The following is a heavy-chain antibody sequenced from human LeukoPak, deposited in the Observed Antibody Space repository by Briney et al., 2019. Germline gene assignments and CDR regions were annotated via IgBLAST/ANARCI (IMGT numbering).Heavy chain of an antibody. CDR1: GYTFTSYG. J-gene: IGHJ4*02. V-gene: IGHV1-46*01. Sequence: GASVKVSCKASGYTFTSYGISWVRQAPGQGLEWMGIINPSGGSTSYAQKFQGRVTMTRDTSTSTVYMELSSLRSEDTAVYYCARDEPSLGNYWGQGTLVTVSS. CDR3: ARDEPSLGNY. D-gene: IGHD7-27*01. CDR2: INPSGGST.